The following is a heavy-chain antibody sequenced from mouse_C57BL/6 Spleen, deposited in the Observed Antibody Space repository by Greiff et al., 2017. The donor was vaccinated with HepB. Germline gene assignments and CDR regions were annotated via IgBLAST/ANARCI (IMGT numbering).Heavy chain of an antibody. V-gene: IGHV5-4*01. Sequence: EVMLVESGGGLVKPGGSLKLSCAASGFTFSSYAMSWVRQTPEKRLEWVATISDGGSYTYYPDNVKGRFTISRDNAKNHLYLQMSHLKSEDTAMYYCARDPIYYGNYFDYWGQGTTLTVSS. CDR1: GFTFSSYA. CDR2: ISDGGSYT. CDR3: ARDPIYYGNYFDY. D-gene: IGHD2-1*01. J-gene: IGHJ2*01.